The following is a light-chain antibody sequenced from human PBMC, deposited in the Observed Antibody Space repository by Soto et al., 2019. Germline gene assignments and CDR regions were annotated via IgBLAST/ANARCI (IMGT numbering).Light chain of an antibody. CDR1: QSISSY. CDR3: QQRGNWPPT. CDR2: DAS. J-gene: IGKJ4*01. Sequence: EIVLTQSPATLSLSPGERATLSCRASQSISSYLAWYQQKPGQAPRLLIYDASNRATGIPARFSGGGTGTDFNLTISSLEPEDFAVYYCQQRGNWPPTFGGGTKVEIK. V-gene: IGKV3-11*01.